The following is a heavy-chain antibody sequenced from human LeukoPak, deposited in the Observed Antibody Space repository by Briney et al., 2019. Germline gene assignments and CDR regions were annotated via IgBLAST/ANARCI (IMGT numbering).Heavy chain of an antibody. CDR3: ARDAGTGYFDY. J-gene: IGHJ4*02. V-gene: IGHV3-48*02. CDR2: ISASSSTM. Sequence: GGSLRLSCVASGXTFSSFSVNWVRQAPGKGREWISYISASSSTMYYADSVKGRFTISRDNAKNSLSLQINSLRDEDTAVFYCARDAGTGYFDYWGQGTLVTVSS. D-gene: IGHD1-1*01. CDR1: GXTFSSFS.